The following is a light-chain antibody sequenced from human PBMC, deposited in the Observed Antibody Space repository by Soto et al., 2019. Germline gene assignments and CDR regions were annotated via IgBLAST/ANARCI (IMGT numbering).Light chain of an antibody. CDR2: DVS. CDR3: QQRYSYPDT. Sequence: IVITQSASTLSVSPGERATLSCRASQSVSSKLAWFQQKPGQAPSLLIYDVSTRATGVPVRFSGSGSGTEFTLTISSLQPEDFAAYYCQQRYSYPDTFGGGTKVDIK. CDR1: QSVSSK. J-gene: IGKJ4*01. V-gene: IGKV3-15*01.